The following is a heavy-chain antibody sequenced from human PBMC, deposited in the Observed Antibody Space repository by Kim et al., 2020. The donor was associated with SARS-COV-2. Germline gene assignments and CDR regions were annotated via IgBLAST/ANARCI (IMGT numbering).Heavy chain of an antibody. CDR3: ARDSLPFSGYSILNWFDP. V-gene: IGHV3-7*03. D-gene: IGHD2-21*01. J-gene: IGHJ5*02. Sequence: GGSLRLSCAASGFTFSSYWMSWVRQAPGKGLEWVANIKQDGSEKYYVDSVKGRFTISRDNAKNSLYLQMNSLRAEDTAVYYCARDSLPFSGYSILNWFDPGGQGTLVTVSS. CDR1: GFTFSSYW. CDR2: IKQDGSEK.